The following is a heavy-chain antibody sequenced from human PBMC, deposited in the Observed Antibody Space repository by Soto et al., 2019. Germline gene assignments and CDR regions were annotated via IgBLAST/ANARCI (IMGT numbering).Heavy chain of an antibody. CDR1: GGSINSDY. CDR3: ARDYNYYFDP. V-gene: IGHV4-59*01. Sequence: SETLSLTCTVPGGSINSDYWSWIRQPPGKGLEWIGYISHSGSTNYSPSLKSRITISADTSRNQVSLKVRSVSAADTAVYYCARDYNYYFDPWGQGTVVTVSS. J-gene: IGHJ4*02. D-gene: IGHD1-20*01. CDR2: ISHSGST.